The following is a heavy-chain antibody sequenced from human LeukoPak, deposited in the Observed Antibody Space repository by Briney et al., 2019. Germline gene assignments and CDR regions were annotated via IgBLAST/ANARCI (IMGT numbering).Heavy chain of an antibody. J-gene: IGHJ3*02. V-gene: IGHV1-2*02. CDR1: GYTFTGYY. D-gene: IGHD4-17*01. CDR3: ARESTVTVLIAFDI. CDR2: INPNSGGT. Sequence: ASVTVSCKASGYTFTGYYMHWVRQAPGQGLEWMGWINPNSGGTNYAQKFQGRVTITRDTSISTAYMELSRLRSDDTAVYYCARESTVTVLIAFDIWGQGTMVTVSS.